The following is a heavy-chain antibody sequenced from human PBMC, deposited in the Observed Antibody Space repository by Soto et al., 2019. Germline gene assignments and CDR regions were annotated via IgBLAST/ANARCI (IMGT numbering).Heavy chain of an antibody. V-gene: IGHV3-23*01. CDR2: ISGSGGST. CDR3: AKVVRGWPLYYYGMDV. Sequence: EVQLLESGGGLVQPGGSLRLSCAASGFSFSSYAMIWVRQAPGKGLEWVSVISGSGGSTYYADSVKGRFTISRDNSKNTLYLQMDSLRVEDTAVYYCAKVVRGWPLYYYGMDVWGQGTTVTVSS. J-gene: IGHJ6*02. D-gene: IGHD6-19*01. CDR1: GFSFSSYA.